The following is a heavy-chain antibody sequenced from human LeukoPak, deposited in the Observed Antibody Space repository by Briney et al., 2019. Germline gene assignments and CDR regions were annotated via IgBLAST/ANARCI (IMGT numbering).Heavy chain of an antibody. CDR2: ISGSGGST. J-gene: IGHJ4*02. Sequence: GGSLRLSCAASGFTFSSYAMSWVRRAPGKGLEWVSAISGSGGSTYYADSVKGRFTISRDNSKNTLYLQMNSLRAEDTAVYYCAKDLARSTVTTFDYWGQGTLVTVSS. V-gene: IGHV3-23*01. CDR1: GFTFSSYA. D-gene: IGHD4-17*01. CDR3: AKDLARSTVTTFDY.